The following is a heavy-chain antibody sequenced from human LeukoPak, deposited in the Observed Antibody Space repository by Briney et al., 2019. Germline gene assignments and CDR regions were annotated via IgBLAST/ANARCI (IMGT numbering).Heavy chain of an antibody. CDR3: ARDLSMTTVTTIDY. V-gene: IGHV3-30*03. D-gene: IGHD4-11*01. J-gene: IGHJ4*02. CDR2: ISYDGINE. Sequence: PGRSLRLSCAASGFTFSSYGMHWVRQAPGKGLEWVAVISYDGINEYYADSVKGRFTISRDNSKNTLYLQMNSLRAEDTAVYYCARDLSMTTVTTIDYWGQGTLVTVSS. CDR1: GFTFSSYG.